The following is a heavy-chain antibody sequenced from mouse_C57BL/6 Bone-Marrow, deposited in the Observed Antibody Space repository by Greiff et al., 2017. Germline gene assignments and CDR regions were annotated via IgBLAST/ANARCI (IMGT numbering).Heavy chain of an antibody. D-gene: IGHD1-2*01. V-gene: IGHV1-42*01. CDR2: INPSTGGT. CDR3: ARHGYYFDY. CDR1: GYSFTGYY. Sequence: EVKLMESGPELVKPGASVKISCKASGYSFTGYYMNWVKQSPEKSLEWIGEINPSTGGTTYNQKFKAKATLTVDKSSSTAYMQLKSLTSEDSAVYYCARHGYYFDYWGQGTTLTVSS. J-gene: IGHJ2*01.